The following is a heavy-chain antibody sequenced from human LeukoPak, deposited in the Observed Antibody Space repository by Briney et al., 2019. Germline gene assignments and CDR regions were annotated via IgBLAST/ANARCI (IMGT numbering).Heavy chain of an antibody. D-gene: IGHD5-18*01. CDR1: GFTFSSYW. CDR2: IKQDGSEK. CDR3: ASLDTARNLYNWFDP. J-gene: IGHJ5*02. V-gene: IGHV3-7*03. Sequence: GGSLRLSCAASGFTFSSYWMSWVRQAPGKGLEWVANIKQDGSEKYYVDSVKGRFTISRDNAKNSLYLQMNSLRAEDTAVYYCASLDTARNLYNWFDPWGQGTLVTVSS.